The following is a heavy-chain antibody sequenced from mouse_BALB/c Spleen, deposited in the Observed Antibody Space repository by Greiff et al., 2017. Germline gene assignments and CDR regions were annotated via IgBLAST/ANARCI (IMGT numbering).Heavy chain of an antibody. CDR1: GFTFSSFG. CDR3: ARGATKGYYAMDY. V-gene: IGHV5-17*02. CDR2: ISSGSSTI. J-gene: IGHJ4*01. Sequence: EVKLVESGGGLVQPGGSRKLSCAASGFTFSSFGMHWVRQAPEKGLEWVAYISSGSSTIYYADTVKGRFTISRDNPKNTLFLQMTSLRSEDTAMYYCARGATKGYYAMDYWGQGTSVTVSS. D-gene: IGHD1-1*01.